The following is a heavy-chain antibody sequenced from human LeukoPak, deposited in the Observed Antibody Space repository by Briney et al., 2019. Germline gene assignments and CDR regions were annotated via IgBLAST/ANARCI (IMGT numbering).Heavy chain of an antibody. CDR3: ARDRSGSYPNWFDP. V-gene: IGHV3-23*01. Sequence: GGSLRLSCAASGFTFSSYAMSWVRQAPGKGLEWVSAISGGGGSTFYADSVKGRFTISRDNSKNTMYLQMNSLRAEDTALYYCARDRSGSYPNWFDPWGQGTLVTVSS. D-gene: IGHD3-10*01. J-gene: IGHJ5*02. CDR2: ISGGGGST. CDR1: GFTFSSYA.